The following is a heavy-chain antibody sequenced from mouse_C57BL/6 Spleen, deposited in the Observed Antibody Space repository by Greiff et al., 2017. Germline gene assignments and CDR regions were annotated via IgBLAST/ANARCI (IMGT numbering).Heavy chain of an antibody. D-gene: IGHD2-3*01. CDR2: IWSGGST. CDR3: ARNNDYYHWYFDV. CDR1: GFSLTSYG. J-gene: IGHJ1*03. Sequence: VQLQESGPGLVQPSQSLSITCTASGFSLTSYGVHWVRQSPGKGLEWLGVIWSGGSTDYNAAFISSLSISKDNSKSQVFFKMNSLQADDTAIYYCARNNDYYHWYFDVWGTGTTVTVSS. V-gene: IGHV2-2*01.